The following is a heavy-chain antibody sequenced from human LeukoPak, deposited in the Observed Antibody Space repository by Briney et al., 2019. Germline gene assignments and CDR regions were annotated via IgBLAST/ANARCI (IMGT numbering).Heavy chain of an antibody. CDR3: ASATWIQLWLLGY. D-gene: IGHD5-18*01. Sequence: ASVKVSCKASGYTFTNYAMHWVRQAPGQRLEWMGWINAGNGNTKYSQKFQGRVTITRDTSASAAYMELSSLRSEDTAVYYCASATWIQLWLLGYWGQGTLVTVSS. CDR2: INAGNGNT. V-gene: IGHV1-3*01. J-gene: IGHJ4*02. CDR1: GYTFTNYA.